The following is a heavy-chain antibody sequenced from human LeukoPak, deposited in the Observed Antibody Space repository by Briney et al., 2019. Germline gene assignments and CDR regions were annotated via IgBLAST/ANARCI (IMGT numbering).Heavy chain of an antibody. CDR2: IWYGGSNK. V-gene: IGHV3-33*08. J-gene: IGHJ4*02. CDR1: GFTFSSYG. Sequence: NPGRSLRLSCAASGFTFSSYGMHWVRQAPGKGLEWVAVIWYGGSNKYYADSVKGRFTISRDNAKNSLSLQMYSLRAEDTAVYYCARIRTNWGLYYFDYWGQGTLVTVSS. CDR3: ARIRTNWGLYYFDY. D-gene: IGHD7-27*01.